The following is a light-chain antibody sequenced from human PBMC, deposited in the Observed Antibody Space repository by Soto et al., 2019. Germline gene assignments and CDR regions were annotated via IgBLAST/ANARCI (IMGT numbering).Light chain of an antibody. Sequence: QCVLTQPPSESGAPGQRVTISCTGSSSNIGAGYDVHWYQQLPGTAPKLLIYGNSNRPSGVPDRFSGSKSGTSVSLAITGLQAEDEADYYCQSYDSSLSGYVFGTGTKLTVL. J-gene: IGLJ1*01. CDR1: SSNIGAGYD. CDR2: GNS. V-gene: IGLV1-40*01. CDR3: QSYDSSLSGYV.